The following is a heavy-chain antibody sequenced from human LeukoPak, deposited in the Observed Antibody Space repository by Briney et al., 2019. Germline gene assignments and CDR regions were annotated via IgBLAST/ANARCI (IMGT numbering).Heavy chain of an antibody. CDR1: GFTFSNSW. CDR3: ARAVTTALDY. CDR2: IKEDGSEQ. D-gene: IGHD4-17*01. J-gene: IGHJ4*02. Sequence: GGSLRLSCAASGFTFSNSWMSWVRQAPERGLEWVANIKEDGSEQKYVDSLKGRFTISRDNTKNSLYLRMNSLRAEDTAVYFCARAVTTALDYWGQGALVTVSS. V-gene: IGHV3-7*01.